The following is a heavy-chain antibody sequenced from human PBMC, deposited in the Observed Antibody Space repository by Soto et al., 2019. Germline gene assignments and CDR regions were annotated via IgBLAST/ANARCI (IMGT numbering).Heavy chain of an antibody. CDR3: TTVPGGYYDSSGYHFDI. CDR1: GFTFSNAW. CDR2: IKSKTDGGTT. J-gene: IGHJ3*02. V-gene: IGHV3-15*01. D-gene: IGHD3-22*01. Sequence: GGSLRLSCAASGFTFSNAWMSWVRQAPGKGLEWVGRIKSKTDGGTTDYAAPVKGRFTISRDDSKNTLYLHMNSLKTEDTAVYYCTTVPGGYYDSSGYHFDIWGQGTMVTVSS.